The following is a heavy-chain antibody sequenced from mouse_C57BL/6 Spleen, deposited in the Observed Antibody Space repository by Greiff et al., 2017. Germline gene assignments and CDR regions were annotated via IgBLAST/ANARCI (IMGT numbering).Heavy chain of an antibody. D-gene: IGHD2-3*01. CDR2: ISYDGSN. CDR1: GYSITSGYY. Sequence: EVKLVESGPGLVKPSQSLSLTCSVTGYSITSGYYWNWIRQFPGNKLEWMGYISYDGSNNYNPSLKNRISITRDTSKNQFFLKLNSVTTEDTATYYCAKVKDGYFSMDYWGQGTSVTVSS. CDR3: AKVKDGYFSMDY. J-gene: IGHJ4*01. V-gene: IGHV3-6*01.